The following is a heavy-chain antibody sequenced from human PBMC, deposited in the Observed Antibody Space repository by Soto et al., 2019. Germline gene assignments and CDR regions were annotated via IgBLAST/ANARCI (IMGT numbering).Heavy chain of an antibody. CDR3: ARGATVLFDY. CDR2: INHSGST. J-gene: IGHJ4*02. Sequence: PSETLSLTCAVSGGSISSGGYSWSWIRQPPGKGLEWIGEINHSGSTNYNPSLKSRVTISVDTSKNQFSLKLSSVTAADTAVYYCARGATVLFDYWGQGTLVTVSS. D-gene: IGHD4-17*01. V-gene: IGHV4-30-2*01. CDR1: GGSISSGGYS.